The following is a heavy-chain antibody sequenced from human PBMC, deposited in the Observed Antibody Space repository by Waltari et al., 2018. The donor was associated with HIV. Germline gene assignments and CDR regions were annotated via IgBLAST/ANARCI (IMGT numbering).Heavy chain of an antibody. CDR2: VSAYNGNT. D-gene: IGHD2-2*01. CDR1: GYTFTSSG. CDR3: ARINCTSVSCYASLDY. Sequence: QVQLVPSGAEVKKPGASVKVSCKASGYTFTSSGICWVRQAPGQGLEWMGWVSAYNGNTNYAQKLQGRVTMTTDTSTSTAYMELRSLRSDDTAVYYCARINCTSVSCYASLDYWGQGTLVTVSS. J-gene: IGHJ4*02. V-gene: IGHV1-18*01.